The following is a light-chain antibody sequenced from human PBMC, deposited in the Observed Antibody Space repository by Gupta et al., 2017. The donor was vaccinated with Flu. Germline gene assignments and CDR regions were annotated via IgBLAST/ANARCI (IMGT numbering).Light chain of an antibody. V-gene: IGKV2-28*01. J-gene: IGKJ1*01. CDR3: MQSIQTPRT. CDR2: LGS. CDR1: QSLLHGDVNIQ. Sequence: ISCRSSQSLLHGDVNIQLDWYLQKSGRDSQFLIYLGSIRSSGEPIRCGGRAWGTVIILKSSIVEADGVGVYYCMQSIQTPRTFGLGTKVEIK.